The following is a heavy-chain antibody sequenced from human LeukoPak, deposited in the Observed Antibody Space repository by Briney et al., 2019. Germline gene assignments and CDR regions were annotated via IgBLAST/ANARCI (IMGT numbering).Heavy chain of an antibody. D-gene: IGHD2-2*01. V-gene: IGHV4-30-2*01. J-gene: IGHJ3*02. Sequence: PSETLSLTCAVSGGSISSGGYSWSWIRQPPGKGLEWIGYIYHSGSTYYNPSLKSRVTISVDRSKNQFSLKLSSVTAADTAVYYCARSYCSSTSCYDAFDIWGQGTMVTVS. CDR1: GGSISSGGYS. CDR2: IYHSGST. CDR3: ARSYCSSTSCYDAFDI.